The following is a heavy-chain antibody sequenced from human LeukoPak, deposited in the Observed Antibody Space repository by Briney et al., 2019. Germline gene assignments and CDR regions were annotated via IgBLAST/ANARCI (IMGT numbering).Heavy chain of an antibody. V-gene: IGHV1-2*02. Sequence: GASVKVSCKASGYTFTGYYMHWVRQAPGQGLEWMGWINPNSGGTKSAQKFQGRVTMTTDTSINTAYMEVSRLRSDDTAMYYCARLYCSSMSCSVGVYFDNWGQGTLVTVSS. J-gene: IGHJ4*02. CDR3: ARLYCSSMSCSVGVYFDN. CDR2: INPNSGGT. D-gene: IGHD2-2*01. CDR1: GYTFTGYY.